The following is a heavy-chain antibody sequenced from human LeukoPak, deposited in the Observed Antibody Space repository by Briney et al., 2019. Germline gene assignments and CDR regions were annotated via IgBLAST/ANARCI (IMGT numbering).Heavy chain of an antibody. CDR1: GFTFSSYA. V-gene: IGHV3-30-3*01. Sequence: GGSLRLSCAASGFTFSSYAMHWVRQVPGKGLEWVAVISYDGSNKYYADSVKGRFTISRDNSKNTLYLQMNSLRAEDTAVYYCARSGRQQLMDVWGQGTTVTVSS. D-gene: IGHD6-13*01. J-gene: IGHJ6*02. CDR3: ARSGRQQLMDV. CDR2: ISYDGSNK.